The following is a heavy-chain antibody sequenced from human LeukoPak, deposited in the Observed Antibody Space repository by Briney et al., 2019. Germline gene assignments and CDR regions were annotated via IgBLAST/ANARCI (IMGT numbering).Heavy chain of an antibody. V-gene: IGHV4-61*02. CDR1: GGSISSGSYY. CDR2: IYTSGST. D-gene: IGHD5-12*01. CDR3: ASGYSRYDSVFDH. Sequence: SQTLSLTCTVSGGSISSGSYYWSWIRQPAGKGLEWIGRIYTSGSTNYNPSLKSRVTISVDTSKNQFSLKLSSVTAADTAVYYCASGYSRYDSVFDHWGQRNLVTVSS. J-gene: IGHJ4*02.